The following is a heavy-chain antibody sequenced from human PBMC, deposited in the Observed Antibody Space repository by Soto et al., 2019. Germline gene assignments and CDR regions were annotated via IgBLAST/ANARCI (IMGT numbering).Heavy chain of an antibody. J-gene: IGHJ5*02. Sequence: SVKVSFKASGGTFSSYAISWVRQAPGQGLEWMGGIIPIFGTANYAQKFQGRVTITADKSTSTAYMELSSLRSEDTAVYYCAREYYDFWSGPHWFDPWGQGTLVTV. CDR2: IIPIFGTA. CDR3: AREYYDFWSGPHWFDP. V-gene: IGHV1-69*06. D-gene: IGHD3-3*01. CDR1: GGTFSSYA.